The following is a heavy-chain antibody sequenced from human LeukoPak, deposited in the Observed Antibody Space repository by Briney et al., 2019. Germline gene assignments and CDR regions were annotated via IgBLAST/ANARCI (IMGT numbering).Heavy chain of an antibody. CDR2: ISAYNGIT. Sequence: ASVKVSCKASGYTFTSYGISWVRQAPGQGLEWMGWISAYNGITNYAQKLQGRVTMTTDTSTSTAYMELRSLRSDDTAVYYCARARLLSGGTPGWFDPWGQGTLVTVSS. CDR1: GYTFTSYG. CDR3: ARARLLSGGTPGWFDP. J-gene: IGHJ5*02. V-gene: IGHV1-18*01. D-gene: IGHD2-15*01.